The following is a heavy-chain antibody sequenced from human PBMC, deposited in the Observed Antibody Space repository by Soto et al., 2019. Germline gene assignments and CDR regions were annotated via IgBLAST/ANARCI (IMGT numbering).Heavy chain of an antibody. J-gene: IGHJ3*02. Sequence: GASVKVSCKASGGTFSSYAISWERQAPGQGLEWMGGIIPIFGTANYAQKLQGRVTITADESTSTAYMELSSLRSEDTAVYYCARDGYTRHDAFDIWGQGTMVTVSS. D-gene: IGHD5-12*01. CDR2: IIPIFGTA. CDR3: ARDGYTRHDAFDI. V-gene: IGHV1-69*13. CDR1: GGTFSSYA.